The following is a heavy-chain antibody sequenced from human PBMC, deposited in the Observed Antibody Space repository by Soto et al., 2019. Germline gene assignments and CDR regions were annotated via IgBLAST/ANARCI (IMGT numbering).Heavy chain of an antibody. CDR1: GGSISSGDYY. CDR2: IYYSGST. CDR3: ARIIAVAGNWYFDL. J-gene: IGHJ2*01. D-gene: IGHD6-19*01. Sequence: SETLSLTCTVSGGSISSGDYYWSWIRQPPGKGLEWIGYIYYSGSTYYNPSLKSRVTISVDTSKNQFSLKLSSVTAADTAVYYCARIIAVAGNWYFDLWGRGNLVTVSS. V-gene: IGHV4-30-4*01.